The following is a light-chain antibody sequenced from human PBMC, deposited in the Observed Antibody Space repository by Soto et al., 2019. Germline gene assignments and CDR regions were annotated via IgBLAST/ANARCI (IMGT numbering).Light chain of an antibody. Sequence: QSALTQPASVSGSPGQSITIACTGTSSDVGGYNYVSWYQQHPGKAPKLLIYDVSDRPSGVSNRFSGSKSGNTASLTISGLQAGDESYYYCSSYTTSSTLEVFGNGTKLTVL. J-gene: IGLJ1*01. V-gene: IGLV2-14*01. CDR3: SSYTTSSTLEV. CDR1: SSDVGGYNY. CDR2: DVS.